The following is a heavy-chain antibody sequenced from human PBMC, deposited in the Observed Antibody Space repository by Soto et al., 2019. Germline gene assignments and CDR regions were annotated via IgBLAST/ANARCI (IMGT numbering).Heavy chain of an antibody. CDR2: INPSSGGT. Sequence: QVQLVQSGAEVKKPGASVKVSCKASGYPLTAKYLNWVRQAPGQGLEWMGWINPSSGGTKEAQKFRGRVTMTRDTSISAAYMELSRLTSDDTAVYYCAKGGSSWTEWFDPWGQGTLVTVSS. CDR1: GYPLTAKY. CDR3: AKGGSSWTEWFDP. V-gene: IGHV1-2*02. J-gene: IGHJ5*02. D-gene: IGHD6-13*01.